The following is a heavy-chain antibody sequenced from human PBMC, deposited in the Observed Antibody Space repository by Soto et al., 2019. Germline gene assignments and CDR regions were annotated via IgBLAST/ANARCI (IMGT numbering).Heavy chain of an antibody. Sequence: SVKVSCKASGGTLSSYTISWVRQARGQGLEWMGRIIPILGIANYAQKFQGRVTITADKSTSTAYMELSSLRSEDTAVYYCASGGTEFHYFDYWGQGTLVTVS. CDR3: ASGGTEFHYFDY. CDR2: IIPILGIA. J-gene: IGHJ4*02. V-gene: IGHV1-69*02. CDR1: GGTLSSYT. D-gene: IGHD3-16*01.